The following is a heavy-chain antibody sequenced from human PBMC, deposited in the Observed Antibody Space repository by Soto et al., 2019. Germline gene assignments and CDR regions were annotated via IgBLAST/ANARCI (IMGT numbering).Heavy chain of an antibody. Sequence: RTLKIGSAASGVTRSSSKMNWVRQAPGKGLEWVSAISGSGGTTYYADSVKGRFTISRDNSKNTLYLQMNNLRAEDTAVYYCAKSQIGAARYGDYWGQGT. CDR1: GVTRSSSK. CDR3: AKSQIGAARYGDY. J-gene: IGHJ4*02. CDR2: ISGSGGTT. V-gene: IGHV3-23*01. D-gene: IGHD6-13*01.